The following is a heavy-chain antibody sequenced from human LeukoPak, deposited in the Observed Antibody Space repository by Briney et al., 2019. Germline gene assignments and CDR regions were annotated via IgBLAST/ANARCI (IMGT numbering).Heavy chain of an antibody. CDR2: INAGNGNA. CDR1: GYTFSDYG. Sequence: ASVKVCCKASGYTFSDYGMHWVRQAPGQRLEWMAWINAGNGNAKYSQKFQGRVTITRDTSASTAYLELSSLRSEDTAVYYCARVPLHDRNDYYYPHWGQGTVVTVSS. V-gene: IGHV1-3*01. J-gene: IGHJ1*01. D-gene: IGHD3-22*01. CDR3: ARVPLHDRNDYYYPH.